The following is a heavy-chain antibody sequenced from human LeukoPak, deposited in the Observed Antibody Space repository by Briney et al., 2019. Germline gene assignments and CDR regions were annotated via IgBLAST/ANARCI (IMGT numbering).Heavy chain of an antibody. CDR1: GVYINSYY. D-gene: IGHD3-10*01. J-gene: IGHJ4*02. CDR3: ARVSYYGSGSLYFDY. V-gene: IGHV4-59*01. CDR2: ILHSGET. Sequence: PSETLSLTCSVSGVYINSYYWSWVRQPPGKGLEWIGRILHSGETTYSPSLRSRATISIDTSNYQFSLDLNSVTAADTAVYYCARVSYYGSGSLYFDYWGQGTLVTVSS.